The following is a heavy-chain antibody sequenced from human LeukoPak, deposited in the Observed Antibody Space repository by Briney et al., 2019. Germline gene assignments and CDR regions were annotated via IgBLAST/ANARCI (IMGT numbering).Heavy chain of an antibody. D-gene: IGHD2-2*01. Sequence: GGALRLSCAASGFTFSSYSMYWVRQVPGKGMEYVSVISNNGERTYYGNSVKGRFTISRDNSKNTLYLQMGSLRVEGMGIYYCARDSRAVVGSLYKGLDVWGQGTTVTVSS. CDR3: ARDSRAVVGSLYKGLDV. CDR1: GFTFSSYS. CDR2: ISNNGERT. J-gene: IGHJ6*02. V-gene: IGHV3-64*01.